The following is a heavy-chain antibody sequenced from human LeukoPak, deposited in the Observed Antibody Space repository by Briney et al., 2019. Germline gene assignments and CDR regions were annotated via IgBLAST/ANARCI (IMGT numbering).Heavy chain of an antibody. CDR3: ARIIAGPDYFDS. CDR1: GFSRSTSTMC. D-gene: IGHD2-21*01. Sequence: SGPALVQPTQTLTLTFTFSGFSRSTSTMCVNFIRQPPGKALEWLALIDWDDDEYYNTSIRPRHTSSKDTDKTEMVLTMTNMDPVDTATYYCARIIAGPDYFDSWGQGTLVTVSS. V-gene: IGHV2-70*01. J-gene: IGHJ4*02. CDR2: IDWDDDE.